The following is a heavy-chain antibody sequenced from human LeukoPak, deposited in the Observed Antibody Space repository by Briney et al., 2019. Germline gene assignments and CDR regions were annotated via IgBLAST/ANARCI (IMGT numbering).Heavy chain of an antibody. Sequence: GASVKVSCKASGYTFTGYYMHWVRQAPGQGLEWMGWINPNSGGTNYAQKFQGRVTMTRDTSISTAYMELSRLRSDDTAVYYCARGDRTPYYYYGMDVWGQGTTVTVSS. J-gene: IGHJ6*02. CDR3: ARGDRTPYYYYGMDV. CDR1: GYTFTGYY. CDR2: INPNSGGT. V-gene: IGHV1-2*02.